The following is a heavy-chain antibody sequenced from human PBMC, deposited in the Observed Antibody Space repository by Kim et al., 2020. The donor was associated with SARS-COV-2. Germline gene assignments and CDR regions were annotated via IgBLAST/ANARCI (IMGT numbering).Heavy chain of an antibody. Sequence: SETLSLTCAVYGGSFSGFQWTWIRQTAGKGLEWIGEINHSGSTNYNPSLKSRVSMSVDTSKNQFSLRLTSVTAADTAVYYCARGAPGHWGQGTLVTVSS. CDR2: INHSGST. J-gene: IGHJ1*01. CDR1: GGSFSGFQ. CDR3: ARGAPGH. V-gene: IGHV4-34*01.